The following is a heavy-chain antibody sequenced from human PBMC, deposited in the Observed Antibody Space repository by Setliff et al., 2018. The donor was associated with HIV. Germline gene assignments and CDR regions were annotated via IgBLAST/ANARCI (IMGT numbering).Heavy chain of an antibody. CDR2: IIPIFGTA. CDR1: GDTLSSYA. V-gene: IGHV1-69*13. CDR3: ARGQNGGISGVD. D-gene: IGHD3-3*01. Sequence: SVKVSCKTSGDTLSSYAITWVRQAPGQGLEWMGRIIPIFGTADYAQKFQGRVTLTADESTSIAYMELNSLRSEDTAVYYCARGQNGGISGVDWGQGTLVTVFS. J-gene: IGHJ4*02.